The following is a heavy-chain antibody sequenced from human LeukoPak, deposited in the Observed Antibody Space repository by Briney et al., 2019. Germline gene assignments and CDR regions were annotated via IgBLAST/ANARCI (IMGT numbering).Heavy chain of an antibody. D-gene: IGHD3-22*01. CDR2: IIPIFGTA. J-gene: IGHJ5*02. Sequence: GASVKVSCKASVGTSISYAIGWVRQAPGQGLEWMGGIIPIFGTANYAQKFQGRVTITADESTSTAYMELSSLRSEDTAVYYCARVISTVVVNSNWFDPWGQGTLVTVSS. CDR1: VGTSISYA. V-gene: IGHV1-69*13. CDR3: ARVISTVVVNSNWFDP.